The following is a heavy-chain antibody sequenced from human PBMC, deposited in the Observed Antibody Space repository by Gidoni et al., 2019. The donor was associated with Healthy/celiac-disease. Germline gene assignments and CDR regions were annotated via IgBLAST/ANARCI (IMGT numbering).Heavy chain of an antibody. CDR3: AKLPLPDGDDAFDI. J-gene: IGHJ3*02. CDR2: ISWDGGST. D-gene: IGHD3-10*01. V-gene: IGHV3-43D*03. Sequence: EVQLVESGGVVVQPGGSLRLSCAASGFTFDDYAMHWVRQAPGKGLEWVSLISWDGGSTYYADSVKGRFTISRDNSKNSLYLQMNSLRAEDTALYYCAKLPLPDGDDAFDIWGQGTMVTVSS. CDR1: GFTFDDYA.